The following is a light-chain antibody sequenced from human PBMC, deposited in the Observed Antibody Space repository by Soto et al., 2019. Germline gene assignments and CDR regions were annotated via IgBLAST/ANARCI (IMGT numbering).Light chain of an antibody. Sequence: DIQMTQSPSSLSASVGDRVTITCRASQSISSYLNWYQQKPGKAPKLLIYAASSLQSGVPSRFSGSGSGTDFTLTISSLQPEDFATYYCQHSYSTPEWTFCQGTKVEIK. CDR2: AAS. CDR1: QSISSY. V-gene: IGKV1-39*01. J-gene: IGKJ1*01. CDR3: QHSYSTPEWT.